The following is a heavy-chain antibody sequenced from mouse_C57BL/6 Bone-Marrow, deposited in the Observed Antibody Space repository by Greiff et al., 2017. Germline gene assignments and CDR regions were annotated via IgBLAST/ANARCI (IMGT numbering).Heavy chain of an antibody. J-gene: IGHJ2*01. CDR1: GYIFTEYT. D-gene: IGHD2-4*01. CDR2: FYPGSGSI. V-gene: IGHV1-62-2*01. CDR3: ARHERYYDYEGYFDY. Sequence: VHLVESGAELVKPGASVKLSCKASGYIFTEYTIHWVKQRSGQGLEWIGWFYPGSGSIKYNERFKDKATLTADKSSNTVYMELSRLKSEDAAVYFCARHERYYDYEGYFDYWGQGTTLTVSS.